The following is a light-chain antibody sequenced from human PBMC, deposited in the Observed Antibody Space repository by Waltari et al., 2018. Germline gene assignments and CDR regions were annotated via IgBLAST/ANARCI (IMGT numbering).Light chain of an antibody. Sequence: YQQLPGTAPKLRIYVNSKRPSGVPDRFSGSKSGTSASLAITGLQAEDEADYYCQSYDSSLSGVVFGGGTKLTVL. CDR2: VNS. J-gene: IGLJ2*01. CDR3: QSYDSSLSGVV. V-gene: IGLV1-40*01.